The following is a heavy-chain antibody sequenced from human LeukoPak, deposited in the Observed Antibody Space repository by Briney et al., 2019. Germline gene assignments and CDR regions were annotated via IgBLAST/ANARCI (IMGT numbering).Heavy chain of an antibody. CDR1: GGSISSYY. CDR2: IYYSGST. CDR3: AREAAAGSFDY. Sequence: PSETLSLTCTVSGGSISSYYWSWIRQPPGKGLEWIGYIYYSGSTNYNPSLKSRVTISVDTSKNQFSLKLSSVTAADTAVYYCAREAAAGSFDYWGQGTLVTVS. J-gene: IGHJ4*02. V-gene: IGHV4-59*01. D-gene: IGHD6-13*01.